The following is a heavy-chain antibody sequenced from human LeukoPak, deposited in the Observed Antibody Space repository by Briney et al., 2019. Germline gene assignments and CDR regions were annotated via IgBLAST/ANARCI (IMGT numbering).Heavy chain of an antibody. D-gene: IGHD6-6*01. CDR3: ARSIAAPYYDY. Sequence: SETLSLTCTVSGGSISSYYWSWIRQPPGKGLEWIGYIYYSGSTNYNPSLKSRVTISVDASKNQFSLKLSSVTAADTAVYYCARSIAAPYYDYWGQGTLVTVSS. CDR1: GGSISSYY. V-gene: IGHV4-59*08. CDR2: IYYSGST. J-gene: IGHJ4*02.